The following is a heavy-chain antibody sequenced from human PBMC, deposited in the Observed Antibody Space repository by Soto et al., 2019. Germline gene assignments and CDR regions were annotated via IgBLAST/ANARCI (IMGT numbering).Heavy chain of an antibody. V-gene: IGHV1-3*01. Sequence: QVQLVQSGAEVKEPGASVKVSCKASGYTFTSYAMHWVRQAPGQRLEWMGWINAGNGNTKYSQKFQGRVTITRDTSASTAYMALSSLRSEDTAVYYCATGLGLYYFDYWGQGTLVTVSS. D-gene: IGHD1-26*01. CDR3: ATGLGLYYFDY. CDR2: INAGNGNT. CDR1: GYTFTSYA. J-gene: IGHJ4*02.